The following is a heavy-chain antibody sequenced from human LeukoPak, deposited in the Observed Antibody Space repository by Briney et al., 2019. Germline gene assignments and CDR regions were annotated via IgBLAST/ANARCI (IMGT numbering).Heavy chain of an antibody. D-gene: IGHD3-22*01. CDR3: ARDPYYYDSSGPSG. J-gene: IGHJ4*02. CDR1: RFTFSNYW. V-gene: IGHV3-48*04. CDR2: ISSSSSTI. Sequence: PGGSLRLSCAASRFTFSNYWMNWVRQAPGKGLEWVSYISSSSSTIYYADSVKGRFTISRDNAKNSLYLQMNSLRAEDTAVYYCARDPYYYDSSGPSGWGQGTLVTVSS.